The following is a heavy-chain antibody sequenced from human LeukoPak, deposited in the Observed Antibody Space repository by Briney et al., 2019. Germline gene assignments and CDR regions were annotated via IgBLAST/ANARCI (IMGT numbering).Heavy chain of an antibody. D-gene: IGHD6-19*01. CDR1: GFTFSNST. V-gene: IGHV3-23*01. J-gene: IGHJ4*01. CDR3: AKGIYSSGWSYFDY. Sequence: GGSLRLSCAASGFTFSNSTMSWVRQAPGKGLEWVSTLSGSGITTYYADSVKGRFTISRDNSKNTLYLQMNSLRAEDTAVYYCAKGIYSSGWSYFDYWGHGTLVTVSS. CDR2: LSGSGITT.